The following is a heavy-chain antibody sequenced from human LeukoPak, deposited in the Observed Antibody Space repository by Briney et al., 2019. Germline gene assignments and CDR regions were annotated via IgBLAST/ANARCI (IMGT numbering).Heavy chain of an antibody. V-gene: IGHV3-74*03. J-gene: IGHJ4*02. CDR3: VRGSLRLPRSTPDY. D-gene: IGHD2-21*02. CDR1: GFSFTNYW. Sequence: GGSLRLSCAVSGFSFTNYWMHWVRQDPGRGLVWVSYISSDGSVTKYADSVKGRFTISRDNAVNTLYLQMNSLRVEDTAVYYCVRGSLRLPRSTPDYWGQGTLVTVSS. CDR2: ISSDGSVT.